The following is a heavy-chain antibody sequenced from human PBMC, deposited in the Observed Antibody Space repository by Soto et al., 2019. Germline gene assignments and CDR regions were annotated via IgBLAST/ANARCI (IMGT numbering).Heavy chain of an antibody. D-gene: IGHD3-10*01. CDR2: ISSTAGRTS. V-gene: IGHV3-23*01. CDR1: GFTFNTYP. CDR3: AKGVLSFHYGMEV. J-gene: IGHJ6*02. Sequence: GGSLRLSCATSGFTFNTYPMTWVRQAPGEGLEWVSSISSTAGRTSSYADSVKGRFAISRDFSDNTVYLQMNNLRVDDTAVYFCAKGVLSFHYGMEVWGQGTTVTVSS.